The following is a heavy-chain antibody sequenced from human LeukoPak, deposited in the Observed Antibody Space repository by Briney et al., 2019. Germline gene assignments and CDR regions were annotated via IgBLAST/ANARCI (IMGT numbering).Heavy chain of an antibody. V-gene: IGHV1-69*13. J-gene: IGHJ4*02. CDR3: ATIAVAGIHYFDY. D-gene: IGHD6-19*01. Sequence: SVKVSCKASGGTFSSYAISWVRQAPGQGLEWMGGIIPILGTANYAQKFQGRVTITADESTSTAYMELSSLRSEDTAVYYCATIAVAGIHYFDYWGQGTLVTVSS. CDR1: GGTFSSYA. CDR2: IIPILGTA.